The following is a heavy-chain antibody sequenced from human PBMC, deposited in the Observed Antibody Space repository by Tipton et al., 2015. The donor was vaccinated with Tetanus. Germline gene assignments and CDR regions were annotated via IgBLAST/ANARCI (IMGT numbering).Heavy chain of an antibody. CDR1: GYTFTSYY. D-gene: IGHD1-20*01. Sequence: QLAQSGAEVKKPGASVKVSCKASGYTFTSYYMHWVRHTPGQGLEWMGIINPSGCSTSYAQKFQGRVTMARDTSTSTVYMELSSLRSEETAVYYCAGNGITGSLRYFLDYWGQGTLVTVSS. V-gene: IGHV1-46*01. CDR2: INPSGCST. CDR3: AGNGITGSLRYFLDY. J-gene: IGHJ4*02.